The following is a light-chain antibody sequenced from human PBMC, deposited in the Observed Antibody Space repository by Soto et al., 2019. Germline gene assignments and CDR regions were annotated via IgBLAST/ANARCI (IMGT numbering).Light chain of an antibody. J-gene: IGKJ5*01. CDR3: QQYEIFPIT. CDR1: HDIRKY. CDR2: DAS. Sequence: HLTQSPASLSTSVGNRINITCKASHDIRKYLNWYQQKPGKAPKLLIYDASNMETGVPSRFTGSGSGTDFTFTISSLQPEDFETYYCQQYEIFPITFGQGTRL. V-gene: IGKV1-33*01.